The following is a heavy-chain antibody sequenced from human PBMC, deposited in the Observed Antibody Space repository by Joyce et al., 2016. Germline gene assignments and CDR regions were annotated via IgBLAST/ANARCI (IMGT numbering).Heavy chain of an antibody. CDR3: ARATIAPRTRAFDI. CDR1: GYSYTGYW. Sequence: DVQLVQSGAEVKKPGESLKISCKGSGYSYTGYWIAWVRQMPGKGLELRSIIYPGDSDTTYSPSFQGQVTISVDKSISTAYLQWSTLKASDTAIYYCARATIAPRTRAFDIWGQGTMVTVSS. CDR2: IYPGDSDT. V-gene: IGHV5-51*01. J-gene: IGHJ3*02. D-gene: IGHD6-6*01.